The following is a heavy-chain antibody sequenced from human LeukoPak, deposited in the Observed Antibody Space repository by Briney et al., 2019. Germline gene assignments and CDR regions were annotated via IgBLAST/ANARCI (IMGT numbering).Heavy chain of an antibody. V-gene: IGHV1-18*01. CDR2: ISAYNGNT. CDR3: ARAGRFGELLDWFDP. J-gene: IGHJ5*02. D-gene: IGHD3-10*01. Sequence: RASVKVSCKASGYTFTNYGISWVRQAPGQGLEWMGWISAYNGNTNYAQKLQGRVTMTTDTSTSTAYMELRSLRSDDTAVYYCARAGRFGELLDWFDPWGQGTLVTVSS. CDR1: GYTFTNYG.